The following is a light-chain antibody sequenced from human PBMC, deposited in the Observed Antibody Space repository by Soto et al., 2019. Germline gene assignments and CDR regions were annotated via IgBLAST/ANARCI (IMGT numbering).Light chain of an antibody. V-gene: IGLV2-14*01. Sequence: QSVLAQPASVSGSPGQSITISCTGTSSDVGAYNYVSWYQQHPGKAPKLMIHEVSKRPSGVSNRFSGSKSGNTASLAISGLQAEDEADYYCSSNTSSSTPYVFGTGTRSPS. CDR3: SSNTSSSTPYV. CDR1: SSDVGAYNY. J-gene: IGLJ1*01. CDR2: EVS.